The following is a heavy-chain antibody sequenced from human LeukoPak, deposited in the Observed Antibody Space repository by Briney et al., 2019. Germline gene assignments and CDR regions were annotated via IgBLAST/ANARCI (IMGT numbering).Heavy chain of an antibody. CDR1: GGSISSYY. V-gene: IGHV4-59*08. CDR2: IYYSGST. J-gene: IGHJ4*02. Sequence: KSSETLSLTCTVSGGSISSYYWSWIRQAPGKGLEWIGYIYYSGSTNYNPSLKSRVTISVDTSKNQFSLKLSSVTAADTAVYYCARGTGYPLIGWGQGTLVTVSS. D-gene: IGHD1-1*01. CDR3: ARGTGYPLIG.